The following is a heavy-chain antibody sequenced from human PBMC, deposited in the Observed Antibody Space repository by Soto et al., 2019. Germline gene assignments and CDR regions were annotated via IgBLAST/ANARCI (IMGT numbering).Heavy chain of an antibody. V-gene: IGHV2-5*02. J-gene: IGHJ1*01. D-gene: IGHD3-16*02. Sequence: QITLKESGPTLVKPTQTLTLTCTFSGFSLSTSGVGVGWIRQPPGKALEWLALIYWDDDNRYSPSLKSRLTNTKETSKNPVVLTMTNIDPVDTATYYCAHVNSYDYIWGSYRRGVYFQHWGQGTLVTVSS. CDR2: IYWDDDN. CDR1: GFSLSTSGVG. CDR3: AHVNSYDYIWGSYRRGVYFQH.